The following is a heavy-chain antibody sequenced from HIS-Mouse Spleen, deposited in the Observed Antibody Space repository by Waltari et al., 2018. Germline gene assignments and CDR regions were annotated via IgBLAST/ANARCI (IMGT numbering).Heavy chain of an antibody. CDR3: AREIPYSSSWYDWYFDL. CDR2: IYYSGST. V-gene: IGHV4-39*07. J-gene: IGHJ2*01. D-gene: IGHD6-13*01. Sequence: QLQLQESGPGLVKSSETLSLTCTVSGGSISSSSYYWGWIRLPPGKGLEWIGCIYYSGSTYYNPSLKSRVTISVDTSKNQFSLKLSSVTAADTAVYYCAREIPYSSSWYDWYFDLWGRGTLVTVSS. CDR1: GGSISSSSYY.